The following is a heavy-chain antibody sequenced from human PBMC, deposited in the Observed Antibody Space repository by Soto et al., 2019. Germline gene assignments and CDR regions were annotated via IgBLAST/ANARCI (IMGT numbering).Heavy chain of an antibody. D-gene: IGHD2-2*01. CDR3: ARGPYCSSTSCYLWLDY. V-gene: IGHV1-69*01. CDR1: GGTFSSYA. Sequence: QVQLVQSGAEVKKPGSSVKVSCKASGGTFSSYAISWVRQAPGQGLEWMGGIIPIFGTANYAQKFQGRVTITADESTSKAYMELSSLRSEDTAVYYCARGPYCSSTSCYLWLDYWGQGTLVTVSS. J-gene: IGHJ4*02. CDR2: IIPIFGTA.